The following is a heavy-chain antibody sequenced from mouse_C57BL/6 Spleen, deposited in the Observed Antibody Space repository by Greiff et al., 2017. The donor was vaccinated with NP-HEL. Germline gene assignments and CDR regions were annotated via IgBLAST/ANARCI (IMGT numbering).Heavy chain of an antibody. J-gene: IGHJ4*01. CDR3: ARGGLLPLYAMDY. CDR1: GYTFTDYN. Sequence: VHVKQSGPELVKPGASVKMSCKASGYTFTDYNMHWVKQSHGKSLEWIGYINPNNGGTSYNQKFKGKATLTVNKSSSTAYMELRSLTSEDSAVYYCARGGLLPLYAMDYWGQGTSVTVSS. V-gene: IGHV1-22*01. D-gene: IGHD2-3*01. CDR2: INPNNGGT.